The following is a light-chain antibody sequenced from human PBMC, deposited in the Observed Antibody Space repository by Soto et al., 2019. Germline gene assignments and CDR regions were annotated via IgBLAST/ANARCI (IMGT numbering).Light chain of an antibody. Sequence: EIVLTQSPGTLSLSPGERATLSCRASQSVSSSYLAWYQQRPGQAPRLLIHGASTRATGIPDRFSSSGSGTDFTLTISRLEPEAFEVYYCQQYGASRLTFGGGTKVDIK. CDR2: GAS. J-gene: IGKJ4*01. V-gene: IGKV3-20*01. CDR1: QSVSSSY. CDR3: QQYGASRLT.